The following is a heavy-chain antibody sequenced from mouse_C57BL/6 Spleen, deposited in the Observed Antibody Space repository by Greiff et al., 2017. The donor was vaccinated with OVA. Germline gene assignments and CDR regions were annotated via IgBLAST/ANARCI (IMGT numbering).Heavy chain of an antibody. V-gene: IGHV1-80*01. CDR1: GYAFSSYW. Sequence: VQLQESGAELVKPGASVKISFKASGYAFSSYWMNWVKQRPGKGLEWIGQIYPGDVDTNYNGKFKGKATLTADKSSSTAYMQLSSLTSEDSAVYFCARSHYGSSYSFAYWGQGTLVTVSA. J-gene: IGHJ3*01. D-gene: IGHD1-1*01. CDR2: IYPGDVDT. CDR3: ARSHYGSSYSFAY.